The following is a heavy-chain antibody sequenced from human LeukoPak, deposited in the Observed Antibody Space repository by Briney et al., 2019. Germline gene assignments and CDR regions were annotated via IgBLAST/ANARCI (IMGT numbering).Heavy chain of an antibody. CDR2: MNPNSGNT. J-gene: IGHJ6*03. CDR3: ARALARFSHMDV. CDR1: GCTFTSYD. D-gene: IGHD3-3*01. V-gene: IGHV1-8*03. Sequence: ASVKVSCKASGCTFTSYDINWVRQATGQGLEWMGWMNPNSGNTGYAQKFQGRVTITRNTSISTAYMELSSLRSEDTAVYYCARALARFSHMDVWGKGTTVTVSS.